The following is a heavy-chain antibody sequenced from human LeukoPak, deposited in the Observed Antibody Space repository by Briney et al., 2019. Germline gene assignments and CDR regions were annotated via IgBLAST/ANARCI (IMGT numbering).Heavy chain of an antibody. Sequence: PGGSLRLSCAASGFTFSRNAMNWVRQAPGKGLEWVAAISGNGLGTYYADSVKGRLNISRDNSRNTLYLQMNSLRIEDTAFYYCAKDANYLRSSGYLIPIDFWGQGTLVSVAS. J-gene: IGHJ4*02. V-gene: IGHV3-23*01. D-gene: IGHD3-22*01. CDR1: GFTFSRNA. CDR2: ISGNGLGT. CDR3: AKDANYLRSSGYLIPIDF.